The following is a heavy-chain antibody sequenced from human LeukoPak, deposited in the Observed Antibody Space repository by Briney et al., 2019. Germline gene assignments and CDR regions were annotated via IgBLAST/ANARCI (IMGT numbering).Heavy chain of an antibody. CDR3: ARDQRITQIVVVTDTFDI. Sequence: PGGSLRLSCAASGFTSSSYGMHWVRQAPGKGLEWVAVISYDGSNKYYADSVKGRFTISRDNSKNTLYLQMNSLRAEDTAVYYCARDQRITQIVVVTDTFDIWGQGTMVTVSS. V-gene: IGHV3-30*03. D-gene: IGHD3-22*01. CDR1: GFTSSSYG. CDR2: ISYDGSNK. J-gene: IGHJ3*02.